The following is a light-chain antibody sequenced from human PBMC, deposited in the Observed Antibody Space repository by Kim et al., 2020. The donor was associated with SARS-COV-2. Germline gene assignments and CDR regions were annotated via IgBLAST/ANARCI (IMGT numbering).Light chain of an antibody. V-gene: IGLV8-61*01. J-gene: IGLJ3*02. Sequence: GVTVTLTCGLSSGSVSTSYYPSWYQQTPGQAPRTLIYSTNTRSSGVPDRFSGSILGNKAALTITGAQADDESDYYCVLYMGSGTSVFGGGTQLTVL. CDR2: STN. CDR1: SGSVSTSYY. CDR3: VLYMGSGTSV.